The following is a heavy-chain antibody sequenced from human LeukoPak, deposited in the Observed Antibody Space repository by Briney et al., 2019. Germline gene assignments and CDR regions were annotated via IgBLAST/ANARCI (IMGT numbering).Heavy chain of an antibody. Sequence: ASVKVSCKASGYTFTSYDINWVRQATGQGLERMGWMNPNSGNTGYAQKFQGRVTITRNTSISTAYMELSSLRSEDTAVYYCARGPRASDGYNFEYWGQGTLVTVSS. D-gene: IGHD5-24*01. V-gene: IGHV1-8*03. CDR1: GYTFTSYD. CDR3: ARGPRASDGYNFEY. J-gene: IGHJ4*02. CDR2: MNPNSGNT.